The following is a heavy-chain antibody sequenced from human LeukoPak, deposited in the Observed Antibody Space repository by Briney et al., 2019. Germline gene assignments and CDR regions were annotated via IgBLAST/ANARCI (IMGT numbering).Heavy chain of an antibody. CDR2: ISPTGDST. Sequence: EGSLRLSCSASGFAFSAYAMHWVRQAPGKGLQYVSAISPTGDSTYYADSVKGRFSISRDNSKNTLYLQVSSLRPEDTAVYYCVPKGTEGYWGQGTLVTVSS. CDR3: VPKGTEGY. CDR1: GFAFSAYA. J-gene: IGHJ4*02. V-gene: IGHV3-64D*06.